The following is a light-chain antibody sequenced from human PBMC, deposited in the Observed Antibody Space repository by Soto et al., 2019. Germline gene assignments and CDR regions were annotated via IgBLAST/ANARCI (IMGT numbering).Light chain of an antibody. V-gene: IGKV1-39*01. CDR2: DAS. Sequence: DIQVTQSPSSLSASVGDKVTITCRASQSIRRYLNCVQQKPGKAPKLLIYDASSLETGVPSRSSGSGSGTDFSLTISSLQPEDFVTYYCQQRYSTSPWTFGQGTKGEIK. CDR3: QQRYSTSPWT. J-gene: IGKJ1*01. CDR1: QSIRRY.